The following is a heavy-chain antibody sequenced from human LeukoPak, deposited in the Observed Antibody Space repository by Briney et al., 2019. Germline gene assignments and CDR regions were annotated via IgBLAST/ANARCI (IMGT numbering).Heavy chain of an antibody. Sequence: GGSLRLSCAASGFTFSSYSMNWVRQAPGKGLEWLALISYDGNNKYYADSVKGRFTISRDNSKNTLYLQMNSPRAEDTAVYYCARGGVVVVVSYMDVWGEGTTVTVSS. CDR1: GFTFSSYS. CDR3: ARGGVVVVVSYMDV. V-gene: IGHV3-30*03. D-gene: IGHD2-21*01. J-gene: IGHJ6*03. CDR2: ISYDGNNK.